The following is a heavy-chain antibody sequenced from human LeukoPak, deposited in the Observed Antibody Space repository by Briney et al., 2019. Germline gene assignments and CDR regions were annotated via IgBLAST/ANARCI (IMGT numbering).Heavy chain of an antibody. V-gene: IGHV1-2*02. J-gene: IGHJ5*02. CDR2: INPNSAGT. CDR3: ARDSQAQSGRWLIWFDP. CDR1: GYTFSGYY. D-gene: IGHD5-24*01. Sequence: GASVKVSCKTSGYTFSGYYMHWVRQAPGQGLEWMGWINPNSAGTNYAQKFQGRVTMTGDTSISTAYMELSRLRSDDTAVYYCARDSQAQSGRWLIWFDPWGQGTLVTVSS.